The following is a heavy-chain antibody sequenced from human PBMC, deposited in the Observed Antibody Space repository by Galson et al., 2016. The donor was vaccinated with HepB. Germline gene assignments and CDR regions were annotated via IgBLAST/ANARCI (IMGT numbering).Heavy chain of an antibody. Sequence: SLRLSCAASGFTFSNAWMTWVRQAPGKGLEWVGRITSETDGGTAVYAAPVKGRFTISRDGSNNTLHLQMDSLMTEDAAVYYCATLSKGAIDFRGQGTLVTVSS. J-gene: IGHJ4*02. V-gene: IGHV3-15*01. CDR1: GFTFSNAW. D-gene: IGHD5/OR15-5a*01. CDR3: ATLSKGAIDF. CDR2: ITSETDGGTA.